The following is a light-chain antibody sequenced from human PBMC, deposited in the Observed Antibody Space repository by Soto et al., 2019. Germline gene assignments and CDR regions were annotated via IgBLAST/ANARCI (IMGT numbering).Light chain of an antibody. CDR1: SSNIGAGYD. V-gene: IGLV1-40*01. Sequence: QSALTQPPSVSGAPGQRVTISCTGSSSNIGAGYDVNWYQQLPGTAPKLLIYGNSNRPSGVPDRFSGSKSGTSASLAITGLQAEDEADYYCQSYDSSLSGDVFGTGTKLTVL. J-gene: IGLJ1*01. CDR2: GNS. CDR3: QSYDSSLSGDV.